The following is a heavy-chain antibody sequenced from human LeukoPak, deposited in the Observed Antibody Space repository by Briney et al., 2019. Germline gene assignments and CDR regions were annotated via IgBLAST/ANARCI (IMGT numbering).Heavy chain of an antibody. CDR2: IYYSGST. J-gene: IGHJ4*02. D-gene: IGHD6-13*01. Sequence: SETLSLTCTVSGGSISGSSYYWGWIRQPPGKGLEWIGSIYYSGSTYYNPSLKSRVTISVDTSKNQFSLKLSSVTAADTAVYYCARAHSSSWYEPDYWGQGALVTVSS. V-gene: IGHV4-39*07. CDR3: ARAHSSSWYEPDY. CDR1: GGSISGSSYY.